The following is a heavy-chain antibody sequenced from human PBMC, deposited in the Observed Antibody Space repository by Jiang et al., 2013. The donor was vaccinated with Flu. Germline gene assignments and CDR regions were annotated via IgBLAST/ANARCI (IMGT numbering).Heavy chain of an antibody. CDR3: ARSTTARSWYLGFRGYFDY. Sequence: SGAEVKKPGASVKVSCKASGYTFTSYGISWVRQAPGQGLEWMGWISAYNGNTNYAQKLQGRVTMTTDTSTSTAYMELRSLRSGDTAVYYCARSTTARSWYLGFRGYFDYWGQGTLVTVSS. CDR2: ISAYNGNT. V-gene: IGHV1-18*01. D-gene: IGHD6-13*01. J-gene: IGHJ4*02. CDR1: GYTFTSYG.